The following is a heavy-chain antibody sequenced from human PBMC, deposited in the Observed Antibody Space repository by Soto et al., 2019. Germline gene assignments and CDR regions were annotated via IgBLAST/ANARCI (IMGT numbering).Heavy chain of an antibody. V-gene: IGHV3-33*01. CDR2: IWDDGGNK. Sequence: QAQLEESGGGVVQPGTSLRLSCAASAFSFSSSGMHWVRQAPGKGLEWVAAIWDDGGNKYYADSVKGRFTISRDNSKTTLLLQRNSLRAEDTALYYCARSSGSYFAAFYDTWGQGTLVSVSS. D-gene: IGHD1-26*01. CDR3: ARSSGSYFAAFYDT. CDR1: AFSFSSSG. J-gene: IGHJ5*02.